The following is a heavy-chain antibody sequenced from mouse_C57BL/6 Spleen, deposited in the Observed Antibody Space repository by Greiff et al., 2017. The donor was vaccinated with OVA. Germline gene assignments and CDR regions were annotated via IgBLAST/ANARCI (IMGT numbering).Heavy chain of an antibody. CDR3: ARGLLWSPWFAY. J-gene: IGHJ3*01. CDR1: GYSITSGYY. CDR2: ISYDGSN. V-gene: IGHV3-6*01. Sequence: EVQLQESGPGLVKPSQSLSLTCSVPGYSITSGYYWHWIRQFPGNKLEWMGYISYDGSNNYNPSLKNRISITRDTSKNQFFLKLNSVTTEDTATYYCARGLLWSPWFAYWGQGTLVTVSA. D-gene: IGHD2-1*01.